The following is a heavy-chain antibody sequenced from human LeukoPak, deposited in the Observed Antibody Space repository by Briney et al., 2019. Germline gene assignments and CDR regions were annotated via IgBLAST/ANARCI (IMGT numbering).Heavy chain of an antibody. Sequence: GGSLRLSCAASGFTFSSYGMHWVRQAPGKGLEWVAFIRYDGSNKYYADSVKGRFTISRDNSKNTLYLQMNSLRAEDTAVYYCARAEYYDFWSGYYTELRWGSFDPWGQGTLVTVSS. J-gene: IGHJ5*02. D-gene: IGHD3-3*01. V-gene: IGHV3-30*02. CDR3: ARAEYYDFWSGYYTELRWGSFDP. CDR2: IRYDGSNK. CDR1: GFTFSSYG.